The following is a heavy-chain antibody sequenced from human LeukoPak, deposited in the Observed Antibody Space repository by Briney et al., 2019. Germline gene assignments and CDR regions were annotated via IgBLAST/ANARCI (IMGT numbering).Heavy chain of an antibody. J-gene: IGHJ6*03. CDR1: GGSFSGYY. D-gene: IGHD1-26*01. V-gene: IGHV4-34*01. Sequence: SETLSLTCAVYGGSFSGYYWSWIRQPPGKGLEWIGEINHSGSTNYNPSLKSRVTISVDTSKNQFSLKLSSVTAADTAVYYCAKSQSIVGAADYYYYYMDVWGKGTTVTVSS. CDR3: AKSQSIVGAADYYYYYMDV. CDR2: INHSGST.